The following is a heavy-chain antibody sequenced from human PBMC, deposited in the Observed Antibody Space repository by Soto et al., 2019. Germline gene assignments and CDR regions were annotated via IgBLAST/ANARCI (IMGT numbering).Heavy chain of an antibody. Sequence: GGSLRLSCAASGFTFSSYAMSWVRQAPGKGLEWVSAISGSGGSTYYADSVKGRFTISRDNSKNTLYLQMNSLRAEDTAVYYCAISPFDYVWGSYRPDCYYGMDVWGQGTTVTVSS. J-gene: IGHJ6*02. CDR3: AISPFDYVWGSYRPDCYYGMDV. CDR2: ISGSGGST. D-gene: IGHD3-16*02. CDR1: GFTFSSYA. V-gene: IGHV3-23*01.